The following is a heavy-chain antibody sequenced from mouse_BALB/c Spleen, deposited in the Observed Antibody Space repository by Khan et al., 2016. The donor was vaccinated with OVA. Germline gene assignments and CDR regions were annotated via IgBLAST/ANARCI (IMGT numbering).Heavy chain of an antibody. CDR3: ARSNYSGSSLYAMDY. D-gene: IGHD1-1*01. CDR2: IAPGSGST. Sequence: DLVKPGASVKLSCKASGYTFTSYWINWIKQRPGQGLEWIGRIAPGSGSTYYNEMFKGKATLTVDTSSNKAYIQLSSLSSEDSAVYFCARSNYSGSSLYAMDYWGQGTSVTGSS. J-gene: IGHJ4*01. CDR1: GYTFTSYW. V-gene: IGHV1S41*01.